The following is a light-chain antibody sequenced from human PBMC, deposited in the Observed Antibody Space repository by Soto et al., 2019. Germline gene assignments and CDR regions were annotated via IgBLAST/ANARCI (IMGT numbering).Light chain of an antibody. CDR3: HSRA. CDR2: DAS. J-gene: IGKJ5*01. Sequence: MTNSPSTLSVSKIDRVNITCRASQSISRWLAWYQQKPGKAPKLLIYDASTLESGVPSRFSGSGSETEFTLTISRLQPDDFATYFCHSRAFGQGTRLEIK. CDR1: QSISRW. V-gene: IGKV1-5*01.